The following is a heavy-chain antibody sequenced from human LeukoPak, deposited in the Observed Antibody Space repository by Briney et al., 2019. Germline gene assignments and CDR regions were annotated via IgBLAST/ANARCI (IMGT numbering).Heavy chain of an antibody. V-gene: IGHV1-69*06. CDR3: ARGGIAVARAYDWFDP. CDR1: GGTLSSYA. D-gene: IGHD6-19*01. Sequence: SVKVSCKAPGGTLSSYAISWVRQAPGQGLEWMGGIIPIFGTANYAQKFQGRVTITADKSTGTAYMELNSLKSEDTAVYYCARGGIAVARAYDWFDPWGQGTLVTVSS. J-gene: IGHJ5*02. CDR2: IIPIFGTA.